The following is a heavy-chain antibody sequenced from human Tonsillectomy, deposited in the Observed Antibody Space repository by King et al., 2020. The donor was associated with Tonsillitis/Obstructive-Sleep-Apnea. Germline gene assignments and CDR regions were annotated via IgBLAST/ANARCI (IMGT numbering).Heavy chain of an antibody. J-gene: IGHJ4*02. Sequence: QLVQSGAEVKKPGSSVQVSCKASGGTFSSHAINWVRQAPGQGLEWMGRIIPILHITNYAQNFQGRVTITADIFTSTAYMEVSSLSSEDTAVYYCARDAGYCSSTTCYKPRDYWGQGTLVTVSS. CDR3: ARDAGYCSSTTCYKPRDY. CDR2: IIPILHIT. V-gene: IGHV1-69*04. D-gene: IGHD2-2*02. CDR1: GGTFSSHA.